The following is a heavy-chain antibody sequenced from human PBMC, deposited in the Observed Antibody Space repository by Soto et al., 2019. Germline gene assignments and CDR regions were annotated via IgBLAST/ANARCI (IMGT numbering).Heavy chain of an antibody. J-gene: IGHJ4*02. CDR1: GYTFIDYG. CDR2: ISAKNGNT. V-gene: IGHV1-18*01. CDR3: AREPPETPPDY. Sequence: GASVKVSCKTSGYTFIDYGISWVRQAPGQGLEWMGWISAKNGNTNFAQKFRGRVTMITDTSTNTVYMELRNLRLDDTAVYYCAREPPETPPDYWGQGTLVTVSS.